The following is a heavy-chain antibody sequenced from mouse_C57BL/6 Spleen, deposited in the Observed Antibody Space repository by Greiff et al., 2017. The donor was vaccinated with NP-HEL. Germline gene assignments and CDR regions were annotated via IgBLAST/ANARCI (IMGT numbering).Heavy chain of an antibody. D-gene: IGHD3-2*02. CDR2: IYPGSGNT. J-gene: IGHJ3*01. CDR1: GYTFTDYY. Sequence: QVQLKQSGAELVRPGASVKLSCKASGYTFTDYYINWVKQRPGQGLEWIARIYPGSGNTYYNEKFKGKATLTAEKSSSTAYMQLSSLTSEVSAVYFCAPDSSGYFFAYWGQGTLVTVSA. CDR3: APDSSGYFFAY. V-gene: IGHV1-76*01.